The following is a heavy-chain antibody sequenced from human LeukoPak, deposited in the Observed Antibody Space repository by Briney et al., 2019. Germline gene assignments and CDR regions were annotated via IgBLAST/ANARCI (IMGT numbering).Heavy chain of an antibody. CDR3: ARGPGLLCSGGGCYRGGSFDY. J-gene: IGHJ4*02. CDR2: FDPAYGKT. Sequence: GASVKVSCKVSGSNLSEFFMHWVRQAPGKGLEWMGGFDPAYGKTIYAQKFQGRVTMTRNTSISTAYMELSSLRSEDTAVYYCARGPGLLCSGGGCYRGGSFDYWGQGTLVTVSS. V-gene: IGHV1-24*01. CDR1: GSNLSEFF. D-gene: IGHD2-15*01.